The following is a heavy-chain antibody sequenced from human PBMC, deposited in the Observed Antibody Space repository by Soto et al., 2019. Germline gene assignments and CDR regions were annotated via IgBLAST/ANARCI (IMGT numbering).Heavy chain of an antibody. CDR1: GYNFTNYG. CDR3: ARTACSSTICYDYYYYGVDV. CDR2: INAGNGNT. J-gene: IGHJ6*02. Sequence: QVQLVQSGTEVKKPGASVKVSCKASGYNFTNYGMHWVRQAPGQRLEWMGWINAGNGNTKYSQKFQGRVTITWDTSASTAYMELSSLRSEDSAVFYCARTACSSTICYDYYYYGVDVWGQGTTVAVSS. V-gene: IGHV1-3*01. D-gene: IGHD2-2*01.